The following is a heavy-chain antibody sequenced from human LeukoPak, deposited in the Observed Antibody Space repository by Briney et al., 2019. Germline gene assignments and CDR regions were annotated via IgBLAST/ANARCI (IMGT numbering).Heavy chain of an antibody. CDR3: AELGITMIGGV. J-gene: IGHJ6*04. CDR1: GFTFSSYE. CDR2: ISSSGSTI. V-gene: IGHV3-48*03. D-gene: IGHD3-10*02. Sequence: PGGSLRLSCAASGFTFSSYEMNWVRHAPGKGLGWVSYISSSGSTIYYADSVKGRFTIPRDNAKNSLYLQMNSLRAEDTAVYYCAELGITMIGGVWGKGTTVTISS.